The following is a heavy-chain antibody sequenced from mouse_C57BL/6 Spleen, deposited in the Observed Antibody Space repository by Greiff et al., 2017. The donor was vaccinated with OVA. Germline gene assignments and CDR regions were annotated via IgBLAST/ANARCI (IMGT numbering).Heavy chain of an antibody. Sequence: EGQRQGSGPGLAKPGRTLSLTCSVTGYSITSDYWNWIRKFPGNKLEYMGYISYSGSTYYNPSLKSRISITRDTSKNQYYMQLNSVTTEDTATYYCARGVDYWYFDVWGTGTTVTVSS. CDR3: ARGVDYWYFDV. V-gene: IGHV3-8*01. D-gene: IGHD1-1*02. J-gene: IGHJ1*03. CDR2: ISYSGST. CDR1: GYSITSDY.